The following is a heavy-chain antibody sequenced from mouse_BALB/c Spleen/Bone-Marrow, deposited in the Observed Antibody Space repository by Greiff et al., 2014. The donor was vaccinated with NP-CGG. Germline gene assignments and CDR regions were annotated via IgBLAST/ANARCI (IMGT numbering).Heavy chain of an antibody. CDR2: INPSNGRT. D-gene: IGHD2-1*01. V-gene: IGHV1S81*02. CDR1: GYTFNSYW. Sequence: QVQLQQPGAELVKPGASVKLSCTASGYTFNSYWMHWVRQRPGQGLEWIGEINPSNGRTNYDERFKNKATLTVARSSSTAYMQLSSLTSGDSAVYFCARGRVFYGNLFDYGGQGTTLTVSS. CDR3: ARGRVFYGNLFDY. J-gene: IGHJ2*01.